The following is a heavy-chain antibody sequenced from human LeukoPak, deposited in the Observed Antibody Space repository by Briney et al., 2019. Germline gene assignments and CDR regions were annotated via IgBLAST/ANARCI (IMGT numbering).Heavy chain of an antibody. Sequence: PSETLSLTCAVYGGSFSGYYWSWIRQPPGKGLEWIGEINHSGSTNYNPSLKSRVTISVDTSKNQFSLKLSSVTAADTAVYYCAGRASFTVLRFDVWGKGTTVTVSS. CDR2: INHSGST. J-gene: IGHJ6*04. CDR3: AGRASFTVLRFDV. V-gene: IGHV4-34*01. CDR1: GGSFSGYY. D-gene: IGHD3-3*01.